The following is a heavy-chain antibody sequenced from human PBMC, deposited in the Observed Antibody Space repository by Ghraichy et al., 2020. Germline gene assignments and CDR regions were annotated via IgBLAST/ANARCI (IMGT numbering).Heavy chain of an antibody. D-gene: IGHD6-13*01. CDR3: AKDPGVAAAGSGWPPFRWFDP. Sequence: GGSLRLSCAASGFTFSSYAMTWVRQAPGKGLEWVSAISGSGGSTYYADSVKGRFIISRDNSKNTLYLQMNSLRAEDTAIYYCAKDPGVAAAGSGWPPFRWFDPWGQGTLVTVSS. CDR1: GFTFSSYA. J-gene: IGHJ5*02. V-gene: IGHV3-23*01. CDR2: ISGSGGST.